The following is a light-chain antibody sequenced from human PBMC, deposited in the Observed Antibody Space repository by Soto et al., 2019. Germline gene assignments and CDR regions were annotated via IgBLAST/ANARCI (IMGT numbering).Light chain of an antibody. Sequence: QCALTQPASASGSPGQSITISCTGTSSDVGDYNYVSWYQQHPGKAPKLMIYEVSHRLSGVSNRFSGSKSGYTASLTISGLQDEDEADYYCSSYISNSIVVFGGGTKLTVL. J-gene: IGLJ2*01. CDR1: SSDVGDYNY. V-gene: IGLV2-14*01. CDR3: SSYISNSIVV. CDR2: EVS.